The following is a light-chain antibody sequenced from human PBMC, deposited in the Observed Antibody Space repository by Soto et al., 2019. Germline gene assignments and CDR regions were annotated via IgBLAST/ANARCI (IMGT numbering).Light chain of an antibody. Sequence: QLVLTQSPSASASLGASVKLTCTLSSGHSSYAIAWHQQQPEQGPRYLMKLNSDGSHRKGDVIPDRFSGSSSGAERYLTIASLHAEDEADYYCQTWGTGIVVFGGGTKLTVL. CDR2: LNSDGSH. V-gene: IGLV4-69*01. J-gene: IGLJ2*01. CDR3: QTWGTGIVV. CDR1: SGHSSYA.